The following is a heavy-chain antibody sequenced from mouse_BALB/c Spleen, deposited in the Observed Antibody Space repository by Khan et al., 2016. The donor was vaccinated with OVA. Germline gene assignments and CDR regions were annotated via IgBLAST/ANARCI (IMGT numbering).Heavy chain of an antibody. CDR1: GFNIKDYY. CDR3: ARAGYSPWCAY. D-gene: IGHD2-3*01. CDR2: IDPENGNT. V-gene: IGHV14-1*02. Sequence: EVQLQESGAELVRPGALVKLSCKASGFNIKDYYIHWVKQRPEQGLEWIGWIDPENGNTIYDPKFQGKANITADTSSNTAYLHFSSLTSEGTAVYYCARAGYSPWCAYWGQGTLVTVSA. J-gene: IGHJ3*01.